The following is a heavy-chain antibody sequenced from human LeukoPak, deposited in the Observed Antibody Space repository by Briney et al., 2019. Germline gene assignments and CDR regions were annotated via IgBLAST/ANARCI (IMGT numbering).Heavy chain of an antibody. CDR3: ARAGLELREIDP. CDR2: IIPIFGTA. Sequence: SVKVSCKASGGTFSSYAISWVRQAPGQGLEWMGRIIPIFGTANYAQKFQGRVTITTDESTGTAYMELSSLRSEDTAVYYCARAGLELREIDPWGQGTLVTVSS. V-gene: IGHV1-69*05. D-gene: IGHD1-7*01. J-gene: IGHJ5*02. CDR1: GGTFSSYA.